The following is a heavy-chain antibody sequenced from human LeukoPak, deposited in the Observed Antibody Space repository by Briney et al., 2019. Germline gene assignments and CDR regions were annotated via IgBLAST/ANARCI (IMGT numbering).Heavy chain of an antibody. CDR3: ARDASEYRTTTGAFDI. Sequence: GPSVKVSCKASGGTFSSYAISWVRQAPGQGLEWVGGIIPIFGTANYAQKFQGRVTITADKSTSTAYMELSSLRSEDTAVYYCARDASEYRTTTGAFDIWGQGTMVTVSS. J-gene: IGHJ3*02. CDR2: IIPIFGTA. CDR1: GGTFSSYA. D-gene: IGHD2-2*01. V-gene: IGHV1-69*06.